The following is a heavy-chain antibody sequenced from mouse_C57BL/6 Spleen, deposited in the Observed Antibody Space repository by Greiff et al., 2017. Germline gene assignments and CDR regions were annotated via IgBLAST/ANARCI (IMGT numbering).Heavy chain of an antibody. J-gene: IGHJ2*01. V-gene: IGHV5-17*01. D-gene: IGHD2-1*01. CDR3: ARSHYYPFDY. CDR1: GFTFSDYG. Sequence: EVMVVESGGGLVKPGGSLKLSCAASGFTFSDYGMHWVRQAPEKGLEWVAYISSGSSTIYYADTVKGRFTISRDNAKNTLFLQMTSLRSEDTAMYYCARSHYYPFDYWGQGTTLTVSS. CDR2: ISSGSSTI.